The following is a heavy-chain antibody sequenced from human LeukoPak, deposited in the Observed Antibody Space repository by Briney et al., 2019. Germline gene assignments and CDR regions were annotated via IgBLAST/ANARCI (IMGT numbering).Heavy chain of an antibody. V-gene: IGHV3-7*01. Sequence: GGSLRLSCAASEFTFSSYWMSWVRQAPGKGLEWVANIKQDGSEKHYVDSVKGRFTISRDNAKNSLYLQMNSLRAEDTAVYYCARDRQYYYDSSGYLFHAFDIWGQGTMVTVSS. D-gene: IGHD3-22*01. J-gene: IGHJ3*02. CDR2: IKQDGSEK. CDR3: ARDRQYYYDSSGYLFHAFDI. CDR1: EFTFSSYW.